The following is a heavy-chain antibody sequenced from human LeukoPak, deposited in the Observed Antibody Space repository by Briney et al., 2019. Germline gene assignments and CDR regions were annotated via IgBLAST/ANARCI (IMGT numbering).Heavy chain of an antibody. CDR2: ITSSSSYI. V-gene: IGHV3-21*06. J-gene: IGHJ6*03. CDR3: ARDLTDPPYYYYYIDV. CDR1: GFTFSSYN. Sequence: GGSLRLSCAASGFTFSSYNMNWVRQAPGKGPEWVSSITSSSSYIYYADSVKGRFTISRDNAKNSLYLQMDSLRVEDTAVYYCARDLTDPPYYYYYIDVWGKGTTVTISS.